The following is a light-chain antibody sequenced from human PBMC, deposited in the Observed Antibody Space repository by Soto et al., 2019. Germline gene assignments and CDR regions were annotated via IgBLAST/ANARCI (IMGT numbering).Light chain of an antibody. V-gene: IGKV3-11*01. CDR2: DAS. J-gene: IGKJ4*01. CDR1: QSVSSY. CDR3: QQRADWPLT. Sequence: EIVLTQSPATLSLSPGERATLSCRASQSVSSYLAWYQQKPGQAPRLLIYDASNRATGIPARFSGSGSGTDFPLPIRSLKPENFAVYYCQQRADWPLTFGGGARVEIK.